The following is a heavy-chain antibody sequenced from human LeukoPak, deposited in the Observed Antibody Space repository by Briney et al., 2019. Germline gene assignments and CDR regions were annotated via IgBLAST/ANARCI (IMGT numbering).Heavy chain of an antibody. J-gene: IGHJ3*02. CDR1: GVSFSGYY. V-gene: IGHV4-34*01. Sequence: SETLSLTCAVYGVSFSGYYWSWIRQPPGKGLEWIGEINHSGSTNYNPSLKSRVTISVDTSKNQFSLKLSSVTAADTAVYYCAREYSSGWYGPYFDIWGQGTMVTVSS. CDR2: INHSGST. D-gene: IGHD6-19*01. CDR3: AREYSSGWYGPYFDI.